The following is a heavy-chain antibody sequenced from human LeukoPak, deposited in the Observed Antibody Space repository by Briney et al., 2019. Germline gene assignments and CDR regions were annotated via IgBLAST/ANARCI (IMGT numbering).Heavy chain of an antibody. Sequence: GGSLRLSCAASGFTFDAYGMSWVRQAPGKGLEWVSGINWNGGSTGYADSVKGRFTISRDNAKNSLYLQMNSLRAEDTALYYCARGQLAARNYYYYMDVWGKGTTVTVSS. D-gene: IGHD6-6*01. CDR3: ARGQLAARNYYYYMDV. CDR1: GFTFDAYG. J-gene: IGHJ6*03. CDR2: INWNGGST. V-gene: IGHV3-20*04.